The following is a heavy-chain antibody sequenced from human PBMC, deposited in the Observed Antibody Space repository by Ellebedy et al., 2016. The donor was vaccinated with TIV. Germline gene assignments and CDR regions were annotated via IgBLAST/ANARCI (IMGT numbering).Heavy chain of an antibody. CDR1: GFTFSSYW. Sequence: GESLKISCAASGFTFSSYWMSWVRQAPGKGLEWVANIKEDGSEKNYVDSVKGRFTISRDNSKNTLYLQMNSLRAEDTAVYYCARGYYDTDYWGQGTLVTVSS. CDR3: ARGYYDTDY. CDR2: IKEDGSEK. J-gene: IGHJ4*02. D-gene: IGHD3-22*01. V-gene: IGHV3-7*01.